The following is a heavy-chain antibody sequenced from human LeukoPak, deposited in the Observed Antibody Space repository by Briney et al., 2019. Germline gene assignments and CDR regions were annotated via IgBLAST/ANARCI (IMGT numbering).Heavy chain of an antibody. CDR2: INHSGST. D-gene: IGHD6-13*01. CDR1: GGSFSGYY. CDR3: ARAINIAAPGPGY. J-gene: IGHJ4*02. V-gene: IGHV4-34*01. Sequence: PSETLSLTCAVYGGSFSGYYWSWIRQPPGKGLEWIGEINHSGSTNYNPSLKSRVTISVDTSKNQFSLKLSSVTAADTAVYYRARAINIAAPGPGYWGQGTLLTVSS.